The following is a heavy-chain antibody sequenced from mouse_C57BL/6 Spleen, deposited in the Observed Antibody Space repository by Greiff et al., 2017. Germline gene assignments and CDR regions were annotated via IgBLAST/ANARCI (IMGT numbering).Heavy chain of an antibody. CDR1: GYTFTSYW. J-gene: IGHJ4*01. Sequence: QVQLQQPGAELVRPGSSVKLSCKASGYTFTSYWMDWVKQRPGQGLEWIGNIYPSDSETHYNQKFKDKATLTVDKSSSTAYMQLSSLTSEDCAVYYCASRPVERWLLGAIDYWGQGTSVTVSS. CDR3: ASRPVERWLLGAIDY. CDR2: IYPSDSET. D-gene: IGHD2-3*01. V-gene: IGHV1-61*01.